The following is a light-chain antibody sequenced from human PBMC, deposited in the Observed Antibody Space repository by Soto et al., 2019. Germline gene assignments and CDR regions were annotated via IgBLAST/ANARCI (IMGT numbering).Light chain of an antibody. Sequence: DIVMTQSPDSLAVSLGERATINCKSSQSGLYSFNNQSYLTWYQQRPGQPPKLLIYWSTTRESGVPDRFSGSGSGTDFTLTISGLQAEDVAVYYCQQYYSSPLTFGGGTRVEIK. CDR3: QQYYSSPLT. CDR2: WST. V-gene: IGKV4-1*01. J-gene: IGKJ4*01. CDR1: QSGLYSFNNQSY.